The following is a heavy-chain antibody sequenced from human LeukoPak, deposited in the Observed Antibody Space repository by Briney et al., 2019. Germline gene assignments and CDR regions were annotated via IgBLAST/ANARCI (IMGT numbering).Heavy chain of an antibody. CDR2: IRVFNGNT. V-gene: IGHV1-18*01. D-gene: IGHD3-16*02. J-gene: IGHJ6*02. CDR1: GYTFANFG. Sequence: ASVKVSCRPSGYTFANFGINWVRQAPRQGLEWMGWIRVFNGNTNYAQKFQGRVTMTTDTSTGTAYMELTSLRSDDTAVYYCARGFFGTGTYLHYYGMDVWGQGTTVTVSS. CDR3: ARGFFGTGTYLHYYGMDV.